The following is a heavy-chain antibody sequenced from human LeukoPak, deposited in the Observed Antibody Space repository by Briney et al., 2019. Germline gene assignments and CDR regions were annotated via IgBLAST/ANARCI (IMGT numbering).Heavy chain of an antibody. V-gene: IGHV1-8*02. Sequence: ASVKVSRKSSGYTFTSYGINWVRQATGQGLEWMGWMNPNTGDTGYAQKFQGRVTLTRNTSISTAYMELSSLRSEDTAVYYCARDPYYGSGRYRYGMDVWGKGTTVTISS. CDR1: GYTFTSYG. J-gene: IGHJ6*04. CDR3: ARDPYYGSGRYRYGMDV. D-gene: IGHD3-10*01. CDR2: MNPNTGDT.